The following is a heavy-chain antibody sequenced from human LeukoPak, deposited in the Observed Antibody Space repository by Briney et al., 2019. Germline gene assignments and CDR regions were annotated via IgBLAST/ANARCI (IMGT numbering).Heavy chain of an antibody. CDR2: INTYKPNT. CDR1: GYTFTNYG. D-gene: IGHD1-26*01. V-gene: IGHV1-18*01. J-gene: IGHJ5*02. CDR3: ARGEDRFDP. Sequence: ASVTLSLSASGYTFTNYGINWVRQAPGQGLEWMGWINTYKPNTNYAQRFQGRVTMTTDTSTSTVYMELRSLTFDDTAIYYCARGEDRFDPWGQGTLVTVSS.